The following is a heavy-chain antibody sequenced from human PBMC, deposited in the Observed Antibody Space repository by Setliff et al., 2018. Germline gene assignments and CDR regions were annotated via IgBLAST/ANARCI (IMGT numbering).Heavy chain of an antibody. J-gene: IGHJ4*02. V-gene: IGHV3-30*02. D-gene: IGHD3-22*01. CDR2: IRYDGSNK. CDR3: AKDPTYYYDSSGYFYFDY. CDR1: GFTFSSYG. Sequence: HPGGSLRLSCAASGFTFSSYGMYWVRQAPGKGLEWVVFIRYDGSNKYYADSVKGRFTISRDNSKNTLYLQMNSLRAEDTAVYYCAKDPTYYYDSSGYFYFDYWGQGTLVTVSS.